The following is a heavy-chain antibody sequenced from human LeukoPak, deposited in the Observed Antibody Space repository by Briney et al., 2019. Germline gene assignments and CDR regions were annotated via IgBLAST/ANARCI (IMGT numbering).Heavy chain of an antibody. V-gene: IGHV4-34*01. Sequence: SETLSLTCAVYGGSFSGYYWSWIRQPPGKGLEWIGEINHSGSTNYNPSLKSRVTISVDTSKNQFSLKLSSVTAADTAVYYCAREGSRGYNWFDPWGQGTLVTVSS. D-gene: IGHD3-10*01. CDR1: GGSFSGYY. CDR3: AREGSRGYNWFDP. J-gene: IGHJ5*02. CDR2: INHSGST.